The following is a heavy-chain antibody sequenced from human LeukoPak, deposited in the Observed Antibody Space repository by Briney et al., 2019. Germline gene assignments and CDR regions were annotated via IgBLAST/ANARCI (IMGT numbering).Heavy chain of an antibody. CDR2: IVYTGRT. V-gene: IGHV4-39*01. J-gene: IGHJ6*02. CDR1: GGSISSSSYY. Sequence: SETLSLTCTVSGGSISSSSYYWGWIRQPPGKGLEWIGSIVYTGRTYYNPSLKSRVTISVGTSKNQFSLKLSSVTAADTAVYYCARGRGNYYYYGMDVWGQGTTVTVSS. D-gene: IGHD6-25*01. CDR3: ARGRGNYYYYGMDV.